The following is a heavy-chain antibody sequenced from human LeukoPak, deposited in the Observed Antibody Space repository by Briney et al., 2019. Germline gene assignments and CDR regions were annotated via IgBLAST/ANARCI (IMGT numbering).Heavy chain of an antibody. J-gene: IGHJ4*02. V-gene: IGHV1-18*04. Sequence: ASVKVSCKTSGYTFTSYYVSWVRQAPGQGLEWMGWISGDNAKTKYVQKFQGRITMTIDTSTTTAYMELRSLTSDDTAVYYCARVRDYYASSDYSDYWGQGTLVTVSS. CDR2: ISGDNAKT. CDR1: GYTFTSYY. D-gene: IGHD3-22*01. CDR3: ARVRDYYASSDYSDY.